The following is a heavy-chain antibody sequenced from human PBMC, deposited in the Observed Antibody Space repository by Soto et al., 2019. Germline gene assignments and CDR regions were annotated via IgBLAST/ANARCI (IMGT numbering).Heavy chain of an antibody. CDR1: GFTFSSYA. CDR2: ISGSGGST. Sequence: EVQLLESGGGLVQPGGSLRLSCAASGFTFSSYAMSWVRQAPGKGLEWVSAISGSGGSTYYADSVKGRFTISRDNSKNTLNRQMNSLRADDTAGYFCAKDNAVVVPAAPRNWFDPWGQGTLVTVS. D-gene: IGHD2-2*01. CDR3: AKDNAVVVPAAPRNWFDP. J-gene: IGHJ5*02. V-gene: IGHV3-23*01.